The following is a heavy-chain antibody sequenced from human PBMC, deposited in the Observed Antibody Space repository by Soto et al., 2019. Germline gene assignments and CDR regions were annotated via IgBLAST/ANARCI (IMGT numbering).Heavy chain of an antibody. CDR3: AHRLEFRDNWNAGWFDP. J-gene: IGHJ5*02. Sequence: QITLKESGPTLVKPTQTLTVTCTFSGFSLFTSGVGVGWIRQPPGKALEWLALIYWDDDKRYSPSLKSRPTITKDTPKNQVGLTMTNVDAVDTATDYCAHRLEFRDNWNAGWFDPWGQGTLVTVSA. CDR1: GFSLFTSGVG. D-gene: IGHD1-1*01. V-gene: IGHV2-5*02. CDR2: IYWDDDK.